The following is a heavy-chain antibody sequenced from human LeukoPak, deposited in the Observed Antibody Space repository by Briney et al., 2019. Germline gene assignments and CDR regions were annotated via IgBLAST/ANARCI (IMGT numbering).Heavy chain of an antibody. Sequence: GGSLRLSCAASGFTFSSYWMHWVRQAPGKGLVWVSAISGSGGTTYFADSVKGRFTISRDNSKNTAYMQMNSLRAEDTAVYYCAKRGGYYYDYWGQGILVTVTS. J-gene: IGHJ4*02. V-gene: IGHV3-23*01. CDR3: AKRGGYYYDY. CDR2: ISGSGGTT. D-gene: IGHD2-15*01. CDR1: GFTFSSYW.